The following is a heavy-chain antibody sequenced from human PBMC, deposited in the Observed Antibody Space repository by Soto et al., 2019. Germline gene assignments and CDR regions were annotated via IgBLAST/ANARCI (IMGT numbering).Heavy chain of an antibody. CDR2: IWYDGSNK. CDR1: VFTFSSYG. D-gene: IGHD6-13*01. Sequence: GGSLRLSCAASVFTFSSYGMHWVRQAPGKGLEWVAVIWYDGSNKYYADSVKGRFTISRDNSKNTLYLQMNSLRAEDTAVYYCARAIVGRIAAATYYYYGMDVWGQGTTVTVSS. V-gene: IGHV3-33*01. J-gene: IGHJ6*02. CDR3: ARAIVGRIAAATYYYYGMDV.